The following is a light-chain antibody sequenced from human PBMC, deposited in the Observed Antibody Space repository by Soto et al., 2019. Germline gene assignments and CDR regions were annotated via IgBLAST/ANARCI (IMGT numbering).Light chain of an antibody. Sequence: EIVLTQSPATLSLSPGERATLSCRASQSVSSYLAWYQQKPGQAPRLLIYDASNRATDIPARFSGSGSGTDFTIIISSLEPEDFVVYYCLQRSGWPWTFGQGTKVEIK. CDR1: QSVSSY. J-gene: IGKJ1*01. CDR2: DAS. V-gene: IGKV3-11*01. CDR3: LQRSGWPWT.